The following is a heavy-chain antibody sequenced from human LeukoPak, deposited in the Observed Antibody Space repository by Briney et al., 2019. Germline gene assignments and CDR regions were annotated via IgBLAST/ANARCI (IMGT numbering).Heavy chain of an antibody. J-gene: IGHJ4*02. CDR3: GAVSYFDY. CDR2: ISSSGGAI. D-gene: IGHD1-14*01. CDR1: GFTFSDYY. V-gene: IGHV3-11*04. Sequence: PGGSLRLSCITSGFTFSDYYMSWVRQAPGKGLEWISYISSSGGAISYADSVKGRFTISRDNAQNSLYLQMNSLRAEDTAVYYCGAVSYFDYWGQGTLVTVSS.